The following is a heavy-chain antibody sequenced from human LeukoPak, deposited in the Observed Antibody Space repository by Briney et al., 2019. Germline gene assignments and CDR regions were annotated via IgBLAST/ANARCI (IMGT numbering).Heavy chain of an antibody. V-gene: IGHV4-34*01. CDR3: ARGFGDTAMAIVDY. J-gene: IGHJ4*02. CDR1: GGSFSGYY. CDR2: INHSGST. Sequence: PSETLSLTCAVYGGSFSGYYWSWIRQPPGKGLEWIGEINHSGSTNYNPSLKSRVTMSVDTSKNQFSLKLSSVTAADTAVYYCARGFGDTAMAIVDYWGQGTLVTVSS. D-gene: IGHD5-18*01.